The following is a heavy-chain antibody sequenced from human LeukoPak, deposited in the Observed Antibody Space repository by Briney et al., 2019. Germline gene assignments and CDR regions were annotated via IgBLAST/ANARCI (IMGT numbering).Heavy chain of an antibody. CDR3: ARASLASVGTRF. D-gene: IGHD6-13*01. V-gene: IGHV1-2*02. CDR1: GYTFSDYR. CDR2: INPKSGDT. Sequence: ASVKVSCKASGYTFSDYRIHWVRQAPGRGLEGVGWINPKSGDTNYAQKFQGRVILTRDTSITTSYMEVISLTSDDTAVYYCARASLASVGTRFWGQGTLVTVSS. J-gene: IGHJ4*02.